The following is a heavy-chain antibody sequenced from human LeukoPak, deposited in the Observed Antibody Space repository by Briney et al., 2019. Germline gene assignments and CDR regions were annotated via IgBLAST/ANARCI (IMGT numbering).Heavy chain of an antibody. Sequence: PGGSLRLSCAASGFTFSSYAMSWVRQAPGKGLEWVSDSVKGRFTISRDNSKNTLYLQMNSLRAEDTAVYYCAKAFGFGELLPFDYWGQGTLVTVSS. CDR3: AKAFGFGELLPFDY. CDR1: GFTFSSYA. J-gene: IGHJ4*02. D-gene: IGHD3-10*01. V-gene: IGHV3-23*01.